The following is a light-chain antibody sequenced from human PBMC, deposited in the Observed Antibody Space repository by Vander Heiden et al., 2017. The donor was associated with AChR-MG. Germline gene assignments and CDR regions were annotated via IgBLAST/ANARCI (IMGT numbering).Light chain of an antibody. CDR2: DAS. CDR1: PSVSSY. J-gene: IGKJ2*01. V-gene: IGKV3-11*01. Sequence: DIVLTQSPATLSLSPGEGATLSCRASPSVSSYLAWYQQKPGQAPRLLIHDASNRATGIPARFSGSGSGTDFTLTISSLEPEDFAVYYCQQRSNWPYTFGQGTKLEIK. CDR3: QQRSNWPYT.